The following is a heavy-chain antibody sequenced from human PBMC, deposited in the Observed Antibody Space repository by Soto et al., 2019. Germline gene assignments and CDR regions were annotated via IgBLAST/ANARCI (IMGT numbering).Heavy chain of an antibody. Sequence: QVQLVQSGAEVKKPGSSVKFSCKASVGTFSNYAINWVRQAPGQGLEWMGGLIPIFGTANYAQKFQGRVTITADESTSTAYGDLSSLRSEDTAVYFCARPVEMATISRSYLFYWGQGTLVTVSS. J-gene: IGHJ4*02. V-gene: IGHV1-69*01. CDR2: LIPIFGTA. CDR3: ARPVEMATISRSYLFY. CDR1: VGTFSNYA. D-gene: IGHD5-12*01.